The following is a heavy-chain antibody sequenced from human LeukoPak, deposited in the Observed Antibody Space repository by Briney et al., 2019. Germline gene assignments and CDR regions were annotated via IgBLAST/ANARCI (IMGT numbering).Heavy chain of an antibody. J-gene: IGHJ4*02. Sequence: PGGSLRLSCAASGFTFDDYGMSWVRQAPGKGLEWVSAISGSGDSTYYGDSVKGRFTISRDNSKNTLYLQMNSLRAEDTAVYYCARGSGWYVGLDYWGRGTLVTVSS. CDR3: ARGSGWYVGLDY. V-gene: IGHV3-23*01. CDR1: GFTFDDYG. CDR2: ISGSGDST. D-gene: IGHD6-19*01.